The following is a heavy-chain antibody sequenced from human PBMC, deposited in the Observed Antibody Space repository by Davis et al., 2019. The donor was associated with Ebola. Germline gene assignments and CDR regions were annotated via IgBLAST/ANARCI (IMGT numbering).Heavy chain of an antibody. J-gene: IGHJ4*02. CDR1: GGSISSGSYY. CDR2: IYTSGST. Sequence: PSETLSLTCTVSGGSISSGSYYWSWIRQPAGKGLEWIGHIYTSGSTNYNPSLKSRVTMSVDTSKNQFSLKLSSVTAADTAVYYCAREGFGVVSPDYWGQGTLVTVSS. D-gene: IGHD3-3*01. CDR3: AREGFGVVSPDY. V-gene: IGHV4-61*09.